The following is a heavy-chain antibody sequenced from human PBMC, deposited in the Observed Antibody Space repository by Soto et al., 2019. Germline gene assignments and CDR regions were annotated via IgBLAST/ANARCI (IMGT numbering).Heavy chain of an antibody. D-gene: IGHD3-22*01. Sequence: PSETLSLTCAVSGGSISSGGYSWSWIRQPPGKGLEWIGYIYYSGSTYYNPSLKSRVTISVDTSKNQFSLKLSSVTAADTAVYYCARRSVVVITTFDYWGLGTLVTVSS. CDR3: ARRSVVVITTFDY. CDR1: GGSISSGGYS. J-gene: IGHJ4*02. V-gene: IGHV4-30-2*03. CDR2: IYYSGST.